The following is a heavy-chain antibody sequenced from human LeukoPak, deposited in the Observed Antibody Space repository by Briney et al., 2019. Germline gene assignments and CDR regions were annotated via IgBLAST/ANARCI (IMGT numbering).Heavy chain of an antibody. D-gene: IGHD3-10*01. V-gene: IGHV1-46*01. Sequence: ASVKVSCKASGYTFTTYYIHWVRQAPGQGLEWMGIISPSGYSTNYAQTFQGRVTVTRDMSTSTFYMELSSLRSEDTAVYYCAREAGGTGGLDYWGQGTLVTVSS. CDR1: GYTFTTYY. J-gene: IGHJ4*02. CDR2: ISPSGYST. CDR3: AREAGGTGGLDY.